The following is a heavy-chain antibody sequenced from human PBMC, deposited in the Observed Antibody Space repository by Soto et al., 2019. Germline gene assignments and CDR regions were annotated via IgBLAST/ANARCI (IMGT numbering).Heavy chain of an antibody. V-gene: IGHV3-15*01. CDR3: TTGLAQQLVVFDY. J-gene: IGHJ4*02. CDR2: IKSKADGEAT. CDR1: GFTFNNAW. D-gene: IGHD6-13*01. Sequence: EVQLAESGGGLVKPGGSLRLSCAASGFTFNNAWLSWVRQAPGKGLEWVGRIKSKADGEATDYAAPVKGRFTISRDDSKNMLYLQMDSLKTGDTAVYYCTTGLAQQLVVFDYWGQGTLITVCS.